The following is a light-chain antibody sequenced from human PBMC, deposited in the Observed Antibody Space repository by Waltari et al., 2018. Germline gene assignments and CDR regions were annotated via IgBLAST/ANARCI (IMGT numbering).Light chain of an antibody. CDR1: SSDVGGYNF. V-gene: IGLV2-14*03. CDR2: DVS. CDR3: ISYPAKGTWV. J-gene: IGLJ1*01. Sequence: QSALTQPASVSGSPGQSITISCTGTSSDVGGYNFVSWYQQHPDKAPILIIDDVSERNSGNFNPYAGSKSSNTASLTISGLQAEAEANYSCISYPAKGTWVYETETKVTVL.